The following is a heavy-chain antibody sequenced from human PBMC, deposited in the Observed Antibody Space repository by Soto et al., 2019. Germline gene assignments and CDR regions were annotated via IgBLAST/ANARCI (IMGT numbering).Heavy chain of an antibody. Sequence: SETLSLTCTVSGDSISSSAYYWGWIRQPPGKGLEWIGSTYYSGTTYYNPSLKSRVVISVNTSKIQFSLNLSSVTAADTAVYYCARQATANYGDYYFDYWGQGTLVTVSS. CDR1: GDSISSSAYY. D-gene: IGHD4-17*01. CDR3: ARQATANYGDYYFDY. J-gene: IGHJ4*02. CDR2: TYYSGTT. V-gene: IGHV4-39*01.